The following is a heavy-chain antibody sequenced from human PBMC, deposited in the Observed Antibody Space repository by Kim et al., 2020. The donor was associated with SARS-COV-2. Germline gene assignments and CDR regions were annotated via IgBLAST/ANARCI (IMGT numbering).Heavy chain of an antibody. CDR1: GLIVSSNY. D-gene: IGHD4-17*01. V-gene: IGHV3-53*04. CDR3: ATNDYRDWYYFDY. J-gene: IGHJ4*02. Sequence: GGSLRLSCAASGLIVSSNYMNWVRQAPGKGLEWVSVIYSTGGTNYADSVKGRFTISRHKSENTLYLQMNNLRPDDTAVYYCATNDYRDWYYFDYWGQGTLVTVSS. CDR2: IYSTGGT.